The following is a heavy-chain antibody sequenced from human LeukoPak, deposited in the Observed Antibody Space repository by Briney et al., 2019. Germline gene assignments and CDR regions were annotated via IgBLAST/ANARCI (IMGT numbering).Heavy chain of an antibody. CDR3: ATWEWELLRNWFDP. CDR1: GYTFSSYG. V-gene: IGHV1-18*01. Sequence: ASVKVSCKASGYTFSSYGISWVRQAPGQGLEWMGWISAYNGHTNYAQKFQARVTMTTDTSTSTLYMELRSLRSEDTAVYYCATWEWELLRNWFDPWGQGTLVTVSS. CDR2: ISAYNGHT. D-gene: IGHD1-26*01. J-gene: IGHJ5*02.